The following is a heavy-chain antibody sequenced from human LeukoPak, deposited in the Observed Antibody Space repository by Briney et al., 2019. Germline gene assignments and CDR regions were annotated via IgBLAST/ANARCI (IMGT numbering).Heavy chain of an antibody. V-gene: IGHV1-69*13. Sequence: GASVKVSCKASGGTFSSLTINWVRQAPGQGLEWMGGIIPIFGRANYAQKFQGRVTITADDSTSTAYMELSSLRSEGTAVYYCARARIQLWLRAQRGYFDYWGQGTLVTVSS. J-gene: IGHJ4*02. CDR3: ARARIQLWLRAQRGYFDY. D-gene: IGHD5-18*01. CDR1: GGTFSSLT. CDR2: IIPIFGRA.